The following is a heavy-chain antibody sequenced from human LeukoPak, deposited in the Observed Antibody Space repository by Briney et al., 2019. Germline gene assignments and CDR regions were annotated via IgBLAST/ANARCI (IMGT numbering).Heavy chain of an antibody. CDR1: GGSISSGSYY. V-gene: IGHV4-61*02. J-gene: IGHJ4*02. CDR2: IYTGGST. Sequence: ASETLSLTCTVSGGSISSGSYYWSWIRQPAGKGLEWIGRIYTGGSTNYNPSLKNRVTISVDTSKNQFSLKLTSVTAADTAVYYCAREGSGSYWGQGTLVTVSS. D-gene: IGHD1-26*01. CDR3: AREGSGSY.